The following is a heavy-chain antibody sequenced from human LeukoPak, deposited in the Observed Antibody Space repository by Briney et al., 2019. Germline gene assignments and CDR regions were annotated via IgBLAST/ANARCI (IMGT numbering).Heavy chain of an antibody. J-gene: IGHJ4*02. CDR1: GFTFRNYA. V-gene: IGHV3-33*01. CDR2: IWYDGSEK. D-gene: IGHD6-6*01. CDR3: ARDSSRKFDF. Sequence: GTSLRLSCAGSGFTFRNYAIHWVRQAPGKGLEWVAVIWYDGSEKNYAESVKGRLTLSRDNSKSTVYLQLDSLRAEDTAVYYCARDSSRKFDFWGQGTLVTVSS.